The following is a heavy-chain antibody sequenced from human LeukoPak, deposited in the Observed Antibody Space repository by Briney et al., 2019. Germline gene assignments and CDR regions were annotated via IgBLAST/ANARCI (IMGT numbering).Heavy chain of an antibody. V-gene: IGHV3-30*02. Sequence: GGSLRLSCAASGFTFSSYGMHWVRQAPGKGLEWVAFIRYDGSNKYYADSVKGRFTISRDNSKNTLYLQMNSLRAEDTAVYYCSKDRALSLDFCSGYLDYWGQGTLVTVSS. CDR3: SKDRALSLDFCSGYLDY. CDR2: IRYDGSNK. J-gene: IGHJ4*02. CDR1: GFTFSSYG. D-gene: IGHD3-3*01.